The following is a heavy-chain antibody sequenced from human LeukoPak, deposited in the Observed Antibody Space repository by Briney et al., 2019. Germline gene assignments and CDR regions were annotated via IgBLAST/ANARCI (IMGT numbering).Heavy chain of an antibody. Sequence: GASVKVSCKASGGTFSSYAISWVRQAPGQGLEWMGRIIPILGIANYAQKFQGRVTITADKSTGTAYMELSSLRSEDTAVYYCASIDSGWVDIWGQGTMVTVSS. CDR1: GGTFSSYA. CDR2: IIPILGIA. CDR3: ASIDSGWVDI. J-gene: IGHJ3*02. D-gene: IGHD6-19*01. V-gene: IGHV1-69*04.